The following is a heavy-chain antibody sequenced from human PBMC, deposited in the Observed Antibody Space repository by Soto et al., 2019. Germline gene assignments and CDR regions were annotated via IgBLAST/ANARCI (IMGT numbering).Heavy chain of an antibody. V-gene: IGHV3-23*01. CDR1: GFTFSSYS. CDR2: ISGGGGGST. CDR3: ARDYYGVDV. Sequence: SGGSLRLSFAASGFTFSSYSMSWVRQAPGKGLEWVSAISGGGGGSTYYADSVKGRFTISRDNSKNALYLQMNSLRAEDTAVYFCARDYYGVDVWGQGSTVTVSS. J-gene: IGHJ6*02.